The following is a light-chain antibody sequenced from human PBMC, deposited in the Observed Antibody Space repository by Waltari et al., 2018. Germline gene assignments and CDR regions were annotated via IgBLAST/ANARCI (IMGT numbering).Light chain of an antibody. CDR2: KAN. CDR1: FGALSTTSY. Sequence: HTVVPQEPSLSVCPGGTVTLTPASSFGALSTTSYATWYQQTPGQAPRTLVYKANARSSGVPDRFAGSILGNTAALTITGAQADDESYYYCALYMGSGIWVFGGGTRLTVL. J-gene: IGLJ3*02. V-gene: IGLV8-61*01. CDR3: ALYMGSGIWV.